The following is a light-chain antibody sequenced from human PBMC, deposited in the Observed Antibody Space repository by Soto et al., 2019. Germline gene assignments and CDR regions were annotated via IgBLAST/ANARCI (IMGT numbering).Light chain of an antibody. Sequence: QSVLTQPPSASGSPGQSVTISCTGTSSDVGAYNYVSWYQQHPGKAPKLIIYEVTKRPSGVPDRFSGSKSGNTASLTVSGLQAEDEADYHCSSYAGRNKHYVFGTPTKLTVL. CDR1: SSDVGAYNY. CDR2: EVT. V-gene: IGLV2-8*01. CDR3: SSYAGRNKHYV. J-gene: IGLJ1*01.